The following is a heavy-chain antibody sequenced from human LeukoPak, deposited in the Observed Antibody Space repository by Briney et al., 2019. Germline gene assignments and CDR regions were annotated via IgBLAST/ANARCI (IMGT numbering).Heavy chain of an antibody. CDR2: IYYSGST. D-gene: IGHD6-13*01. V-gene: IGHV4-31*03. CDR3: ARVAAPPWYFDL. Sequence: PSETLSLTCTVSGGSISSGGYYWSWIRQHPGKGLEWIGYIYYSGSTYYSPSLKSRVTISVDTSKNQFSLKLSSVTAADTAVYYCARVAAPPWYFDLWGRGTLVTVSS. J-gene: IGHJ2*01. CDR1: GGSISSGGYY.